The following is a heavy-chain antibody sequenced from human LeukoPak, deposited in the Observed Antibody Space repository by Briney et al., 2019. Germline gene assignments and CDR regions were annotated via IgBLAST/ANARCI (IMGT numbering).Heavy chain of an antibody. D-gene: IGHD5-24*01. J-gene: IGHJ4*02. CDR2: ISSSSSYI. Sequence: GGSLRLSCAASGFTFSSYSMNWVRQAPGKGLEWVSSISSSSSYIYYADSVKGRFTISRDNAKNSLYLQMNSLRAEDTAVYYCARAPRDGYNYVFDYWGQGTLVTVSS. V-gene: IGHV3-21*01. CDR3: ARAPRDGYNYVFDY. CDR1: GFTFSSYS.